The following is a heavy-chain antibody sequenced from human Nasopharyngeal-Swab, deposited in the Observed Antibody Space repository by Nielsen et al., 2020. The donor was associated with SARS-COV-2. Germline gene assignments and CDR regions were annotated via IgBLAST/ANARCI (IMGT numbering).Heavy chain of an antibody. CDR3: ARAVEYSSSYFDY. V-gene: IGHV4-34*01. Sequence: GSLRLSCGVYGGPFNDHYWTWIRQPPGKGLEWIGEINHTGSTNYDPSLKSRVTISVDRSKNQFSLKLSSVTAADTAVYYCARAVEYSSSYFDYWGQGTLVTVSS. D-gene: IGHD6-13*01. CDR2: INHTGST. J-gene: IGHJ4*02. CDR1: GGPFNDHY.